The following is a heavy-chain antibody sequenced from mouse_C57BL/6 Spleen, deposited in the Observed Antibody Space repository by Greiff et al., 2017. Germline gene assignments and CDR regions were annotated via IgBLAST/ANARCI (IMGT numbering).Heavy chain of an antibody. CDR1: GFTFSDYY. D-gene: IGHD2-1*01. CDR2: INYDGSST. V-gene: IGHV5-16*01. Sequence: EVNVVESEGGLVQPGSSMKLSCTASGFTFSDYYMAWVRQVPEKGLEWVANINYDGSSTYYLDSLKSRFIISRDNAKNILYLQMSSLKSEDTATYYCARDRGNPGYFDYWGQGTTLTVSS. J-gene: IGHJ2*01. CDR3: ARDRGNPGYFDY.